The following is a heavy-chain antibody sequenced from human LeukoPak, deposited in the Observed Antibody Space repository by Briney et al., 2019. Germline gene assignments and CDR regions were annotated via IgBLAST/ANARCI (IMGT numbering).Heavy chain of an antibody. CDR3: ARVRPQWLVGGFDP. D-gene: IGHD6-19*01. Sequence: SETLSLTCTVSGGSISSSSYYWGWIRQPPGKGLEWIGSIYYSGSTYYNPSLKSRVTISVDTSKNQFSLKLSSVTAADTAVYYCARVRPQWLVGGFDPWGQGTLVTVSS. J-gene: IGHJ5*02. CDR2: IYYSGST. CDR1: GGSISSSSYY. V-gene: IGHV4-39*07.